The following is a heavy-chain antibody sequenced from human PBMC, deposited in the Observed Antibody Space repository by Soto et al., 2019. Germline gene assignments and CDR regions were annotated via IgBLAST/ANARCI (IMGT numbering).Heavy chain of an antibody. D-gene: IGHD2-8*01. CDR2: IFHSGNT. CDR1: NGSISNTDW. J-gene: IGHJ6*04. V-gene: IGHV4-4*02. CDR3: ARGSRYCSNVKCYRDLDV. Sequence: HVQLQESGPGLVKPSGTLSLTCAISNGSISNTDWWSWVRQPPGKGLEWIGEIFHSGNTNYNPSLNSRVSMSLDESKNQFSLTLTSVTAADTALYYCARGSRYCSNVKCYRDLDVWGKGTTVTVSS.